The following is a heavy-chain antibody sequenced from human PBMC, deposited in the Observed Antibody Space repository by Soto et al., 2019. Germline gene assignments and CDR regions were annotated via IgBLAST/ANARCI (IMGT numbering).Heavy chain of an antibody. J-gene: IGHJ4*02. CDR2: INAGNGNT. V-gene: IGHV1-3*05. Sequence: QVQLVQSGAEEKKPGASVKVSCKASGYTFTSYAMHWVRQAPGQRLEWMGWINAGNGNTKYSQKFQGRVTITRDTTASTAYMELSSLTSEDTAGYYCARDTDHVDYGTSPADDYWGQGTLVTVSS. CDR3: ARDTDHVDYGTSPADDY. D-gene: IGHD4-17*01. CDR1: GYTFTSYA.